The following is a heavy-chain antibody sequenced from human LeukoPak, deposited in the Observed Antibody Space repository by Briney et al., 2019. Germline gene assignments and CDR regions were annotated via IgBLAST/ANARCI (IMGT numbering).Heavy chain of an antibody. Sequence: SETLSLTCAVYGGSFSAYYWSWIRQPPGKGLEWIGEINHSGSTNYNPSLKSRVTISVDTSKNQFSLKLSSVTAADTAVYYCAWGYSYGRLFDYWGQGTLVTVSS. J-gene: IGHJ4*02. CDR1: GGSFSAYY. V-gene: IGHV4-34*01. CDR3: AWGYSYGRLFDY. D-gene: IGHD5-18*01. CDR2: INHSGST.